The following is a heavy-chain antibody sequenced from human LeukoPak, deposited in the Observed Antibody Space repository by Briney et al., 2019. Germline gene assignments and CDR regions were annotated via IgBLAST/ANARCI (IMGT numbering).Heavy chain of an antibody. CDR3: ARRGWQFDS. J-gene: IGHJ4*02. CDR1: GLIFNHYW. CDR2: IKEDGSEK. D-gene: IGHD2-15*01. Sequence: GGSLRLSCASSGLIFNHYWMSWVRQVPGKGLEWVASIKEDGSEKNYVDSVRGRFTISRDNARSSLYLQMNSLRAEDTAVYYCARRGWQFDSWGQGTLVTVSS. V-gene: IGHV3-7*01.